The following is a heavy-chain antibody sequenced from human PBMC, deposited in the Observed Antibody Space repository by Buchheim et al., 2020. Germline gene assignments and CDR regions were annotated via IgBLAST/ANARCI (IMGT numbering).Heavy chain of an antibody. Sequence: EVQLVESGGGLVQPGGSLRLSCAASGFTFSGYWMLWVRQAPGKGLVWVSHIKTDGTTTTYADSVKGRFTVSRDNARNTLYLQMNSLRAEDTAVYYCARDGGHCSSTACFDFDYWGQG. CDR1: GFTFSGYW. V-gene: IGHV3-74*01. CDR2: IKTDGTTT. D-gene: IGHD2-2*01. CDR3: ARDGGHCSSTACFDFDY. J-gene: IGHJ4*02.